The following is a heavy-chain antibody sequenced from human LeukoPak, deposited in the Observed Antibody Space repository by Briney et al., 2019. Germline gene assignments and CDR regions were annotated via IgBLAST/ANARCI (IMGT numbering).Heavy chain of an antibody. D-gene: IGHD3-22*01. Sequence: ETLSLTCAVYGGSFSGYYWSWIRQPPGKGLEWIGEINHSGSTNYNPSLKSRVTISVDTSKNQFSLKLSSVTAADTAVYYCACLTTADAFDIWGQGTMVTVSS. CDR3: ACLTTADAFDI. V-gene: IGHV4-34*01. J-gene: IGHJ3*02. CDR2: INHSGST. CDR1: GGSFSGYY.